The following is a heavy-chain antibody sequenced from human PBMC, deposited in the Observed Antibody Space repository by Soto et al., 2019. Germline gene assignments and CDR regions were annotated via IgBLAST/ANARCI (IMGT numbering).Heavy chain of an antibody. CDR3: ARREAAAILRAWFDT. CDR1: GGSFSGYY. CDR2: ITHSGNT. D-gene: IGHD2-2*01. Sequence: SETLSLTCAVYGGSFSGYYGSWIRQTPGKGLEWIGEITHSGNTNYNPSLKSRVIISVDTSKNQFSLKLTSVTAADTAVYYCARREAAAILRAWFDTWGQGTPVTVSS. J-gene: IGHJ5*02. V-gene: IGHV4-34*01.